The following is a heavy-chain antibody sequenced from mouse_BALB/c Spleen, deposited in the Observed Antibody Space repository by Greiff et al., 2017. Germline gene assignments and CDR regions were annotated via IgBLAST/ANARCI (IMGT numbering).Heavy chain of an antibody. Sequence: VQLQQPGAELVKPGASVKLSCKASGYTFTSYWMHWVKQRPGQGLEWIGEINPSNGRTNYNEKFKSKATLTVDKSSSTAYMQLSSLTSEDSAVYYCAPLTTATYWYFDVWGAGTTVTVSS. CDR2: INPSNGRT. CDR1: GYTFTSYW. CDR3: APLTTATYWYFDV. J-gene: IGHJ1*01. D-gene: IGHD1-2*01. V-gene: IGHV1S81*02.